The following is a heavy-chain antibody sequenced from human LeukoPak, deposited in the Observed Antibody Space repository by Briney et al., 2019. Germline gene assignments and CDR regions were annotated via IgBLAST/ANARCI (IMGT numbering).Heavy chain of an antibody. V-gene: IGHV1-18*01. J-gene: IGHJ4*02. CDR3: ARVHYDFWSGYLGG. CDR1: GYTFTSYG. CDR2: ISAYNGNT. D-gene: IGHD3-3*01. Sequence: ASVKVSCKASGYTFTSYGISWVRQAPGQGLEWMGWISAYNGNTNYAQKLQGRVTMTTDTSTSTAYMELRSLRSDDTAVYYCARVHYDFWSGYLGGWGQGTLVTVSS.